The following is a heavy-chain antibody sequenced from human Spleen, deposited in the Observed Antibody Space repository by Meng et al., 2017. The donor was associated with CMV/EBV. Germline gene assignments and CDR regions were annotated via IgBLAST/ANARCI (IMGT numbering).Heavy chain of an antibody. D-gene: IGHD1-26*01. V-gene: IGHV3-23*01. Sequence: GESLKISCAASGFTFRNYAMSWVRQAPGKGLEWVSLISGDAGSTFYADSVKGRFTISRDNSKNTLFLQMNSLRTEDTAVYYCAREKELPGPYDYWGQGTLVTVSS. CDR1: GFTFRNYA. CDR2: ISGDAGST. CDR3: AREKELPGPYDY. J-gene: IGHJ4*02.